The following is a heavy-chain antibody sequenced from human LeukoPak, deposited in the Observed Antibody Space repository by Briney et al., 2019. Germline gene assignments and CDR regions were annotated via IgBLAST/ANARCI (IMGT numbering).Heavy chain of an antibody. Sequence: SETLSLTCTVSGGSISSSSYYWGWIRQPPGKGLEWIGSMYYSGSTYYNPSLKSRVTISGDTSKNQISLKLCSVTAADTAVYYCARQGDYGDNPFDYWGQGTLVTVSS. CDR1: GGSISSSSYY. J-gene: IGHJ4*02. CDR3: ARQGDYGDNPFDY. D-gene: IGHD4-17*01. CDR2: MYYSGST. V-gene: IGHV4-39*01.